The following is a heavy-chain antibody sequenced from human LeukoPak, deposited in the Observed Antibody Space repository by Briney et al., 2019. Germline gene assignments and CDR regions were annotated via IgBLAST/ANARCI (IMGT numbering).Heavy chain of an antibody. CDR1: GGSFSGYY. CDR3: ARGMGIAAAGGNFDY. J-gene: IGHJ4*02. D-gene: IGHD6-13*01. CDR2: INHSGST. Sequence: PSETLSLTCAVYGGSFSGYYWSWIRQPPGKGLEWIGEINHSGSTNYNPSLKRRVTISVDTSKNQFSLKLSSVTAAETAVYYCARGMGIAAAGGNFDYWGEGTLVTVSS. V-gene: IGHV4-34*01.